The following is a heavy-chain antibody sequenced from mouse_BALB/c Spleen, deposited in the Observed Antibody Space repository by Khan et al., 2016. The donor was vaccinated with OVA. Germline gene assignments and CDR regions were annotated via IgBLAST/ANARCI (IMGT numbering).Heavy chain of an antibody. Sequence: QIQLVQSGPDLKKPGESVKISCKASGYTLRDYGMNWVKQAPGKGLKWMGWINTYTGEPTYADAFKGRFAFSLETSASTAYLQFINLKNEDTATXFCTRAQRNYLLAYWGQGTLVTVSA. CDR1: GYTLRDYG. CDR3: TRAQRNYLLAY. J-gene: IGHJ3*01. CDR2: INTYTGEP. V-gene: IGHV9-3-1*01. D-gene: IGHD2-1*01.